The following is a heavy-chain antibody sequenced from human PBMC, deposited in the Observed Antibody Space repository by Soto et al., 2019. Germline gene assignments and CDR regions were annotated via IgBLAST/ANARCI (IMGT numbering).Heavy chain of an antibody. V-gene: IGHV1-69*02. J-gene: IGHJ5*02. Sequence: QVQLVQSGAEVKKPGSSVKVSCKASGGTFSSYTISWVRQAPGQGLEWTGRIIPILGIANYAQKFQGRVTITADKSTSTAYMELSSLRSEDTAVYYCARGLDYYGSGSALFDPWGQGTLVTVSS. D-gene: IGHD3-10*01. CDR2: IIPILGIA. CDR3: ARGLDYYGSGSALFDP. CDR1: GGTFSSYT.